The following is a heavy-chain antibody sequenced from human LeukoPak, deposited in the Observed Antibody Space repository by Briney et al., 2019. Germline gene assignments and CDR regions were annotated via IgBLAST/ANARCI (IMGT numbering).Heavy chain of an antibody. Sequence: PSETLSLTCTVSGGSISSSSYYWGWIRQPPGKGLEWIGSIYYSGSTYYNPSLKSRVTISVDTSKNQFSLKLSSVTAADTAVYYCARHSTGGSYYNPFDYWGRGTLVTVSS. CDR3: ARHSTGGSYYNPFDY. CDR1: GGSISSSSYY. D-gene: IGHD1-26*01. J-gene: IGHJ4*02. V-gene: IGHV4-39*01. CDR2: IYYSGST.